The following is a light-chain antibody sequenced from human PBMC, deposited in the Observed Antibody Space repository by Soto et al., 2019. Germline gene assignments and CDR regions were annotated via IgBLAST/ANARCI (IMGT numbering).Light chain of an antibody. Sequence: EIVMTQSPAALSVSPGERATLSCRARQSVSNNLAWYQQKPGQAPRLLIFGAFTRATGIPARFSGSGSGTEFTLTITSLQSEDFAVYYCQQYNNWPPVTFGPGTKVDIK. J-gene: IGKJ3*01. CDR2: GAF. V-gene: IGKV3-15*01. CDR3: QQYNNWPPVT. CDR1: QSVSNN.